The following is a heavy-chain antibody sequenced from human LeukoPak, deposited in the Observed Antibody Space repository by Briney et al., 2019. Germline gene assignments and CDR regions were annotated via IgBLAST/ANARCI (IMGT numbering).Heavy chain of an antibody. CDR2: ISHDGSNK. J-gene: IGHJ4*02. D-gene: IGHD3-10*01. Sequence: PGGSLRLSCAASGFTFSSYGMHWVRQAPGKGLEWVAVISHDGSNKYYADSVKSRFTISRDNSKNTLYLQMNSLKTEDTAVYYCTTVLWFGSYYFDYWGQGTLVTVSS. V-gene: IGHV3-30*03. CDR3: TTVLWFGSYYFDY. CDR1: GFTFSSYG.